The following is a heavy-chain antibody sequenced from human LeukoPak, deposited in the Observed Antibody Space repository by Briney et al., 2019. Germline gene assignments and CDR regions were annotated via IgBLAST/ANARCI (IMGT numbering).Heavy chain of an antibody. D-gene: IGHD4-17*01. J-gene: IGHJ3*02. CDR1: GFTFSSYA. V-gene: IGHV3-30-3*01. CDR2: ISYDGSNK. CDR3: AREYGAFDI. Sequence: PGGSLRLSCAASGFTFSSYAMHWVRQAPGKGLEWVAVISYDGSNKYYADSVKGRFTISRDNSKNTLYLQMNSLRAEDTAVYYCAREYGAFDIWGQGTMVTASS.